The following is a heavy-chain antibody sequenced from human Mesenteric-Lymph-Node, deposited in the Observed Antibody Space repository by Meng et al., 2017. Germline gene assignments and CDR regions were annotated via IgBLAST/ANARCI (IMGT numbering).Heavy chain of an antibody. CDR1: GFTFSAYW. Sequence: GESLKISCATSGFTFSAYWMSWVRQAPGKGLEWVANIKQDGSEKYYVDSMKGRFTISRDNAKNTLYLQMNSLRAEDTAVYYCARDWGDYGDYVLAYWGQGTLVTVSS. D-gene: IGHD4-17*01. CDR2: IKQDGSEK. J-gene: IGHJ4*02. CDR3: ARDWGDYGDYVLAY. V-gene: IGHV3-7*01.